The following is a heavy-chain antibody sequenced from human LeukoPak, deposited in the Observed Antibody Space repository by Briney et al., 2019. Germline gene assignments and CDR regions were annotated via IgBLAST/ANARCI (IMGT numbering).Heavy chain of an antibody. Sequence: GGSLRLSCAASGFTFSSYGMHWVRQTPGKGLEWVAVIWYDGSNKYYADSVKGRFTISRDNSKNTLYLQMNSLRAEDTAVYYCARDTTSLGSGYDFDYWGQGTLVTVSS. CDR2: IWYDGSNK. CDR1: GFTFSSYG. D-gene: IGHD5-12*01. CDR3: ARDTTSLGSGYDFDY. V-gene: IGHV3-33*01. J-gene: IGHJ4*02.